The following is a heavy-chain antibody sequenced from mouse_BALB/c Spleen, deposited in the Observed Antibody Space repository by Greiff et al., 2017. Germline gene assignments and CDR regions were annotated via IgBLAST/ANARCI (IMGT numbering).Heavy chain of an antibody. V-gene: IGHV2-9*02. D-gene: IGHD2-4*01. CDR3: ASYDYDRFAY. CDR2: IWAGGST. CDR1: GFSLTSYG. J-gene: IGHJ3*01. Sequence: QVQLKESGPGLVAPSQSLSITCTVSGFSLTSYGVHWVRQPPGKGLEWLGVIWAGGSTNYNSALMSRLSISKDNSKSQVFLKMNSLQTDDTAMYYCASYDYDRFAYWGQGTLVTVSA.